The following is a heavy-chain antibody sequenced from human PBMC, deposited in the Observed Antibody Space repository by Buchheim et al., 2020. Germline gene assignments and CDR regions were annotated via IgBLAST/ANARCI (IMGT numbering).Heavy chain of an antibody. Sequence: QLQLQESGPGLVKPSETLSLTCTVSGGSISSSSYYWGWIRQPPGKGLEWIGSIYYSGSTYYNPSLKSRVTISVDTSKNQFSLKLSSVTAADTAVYYCARQGYSSGWFPAWFDYWGQGTL. J-gene: IGHJ4*02. D-gene: IGHD6-19*01. CDR2: IYYSGST. CDR1: GGSISSSSYY. V-gene: IGHV4-39*01. CDR3: ARQGYSSGWFPAWFDY.